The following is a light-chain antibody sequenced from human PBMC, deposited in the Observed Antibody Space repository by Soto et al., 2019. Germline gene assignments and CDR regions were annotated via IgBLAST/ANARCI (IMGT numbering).Light chain of an antibody. CDR3: RQYGRSLGFA. J-gene: IGKJ4*01. CDR2: GAS. Sequence: IELTQAPGTLSLSPGERATLSCRSSQTVSSNFLAWYQEKPGQGPRLLIYGASTRATGIPDRFSGSGSGTDFTLTISRLDPEDFAVYYCRQYGRSLGFAVGGGTKVDI. CDR1: QTVSSNF. V-gene: IGKV3-20*01.